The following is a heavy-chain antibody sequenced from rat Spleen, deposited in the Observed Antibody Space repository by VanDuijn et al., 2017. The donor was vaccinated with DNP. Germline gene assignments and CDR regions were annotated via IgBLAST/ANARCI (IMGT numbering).Heavy chain of an antibody. V-gene: IGHV5-7*01. CDR3: ARPDY. CDR1: GFTFSDYN. J-gene: IGHJ2*01. CDR2: INYDGSST. Sequence: EVQLVESGGGLVQPGRSLKFSCAASGFTFSDYNMAWVRQAPKKGLEWVATINYDGSSTYYRDSVKGRFTGSRDNAKSTLYLQMDSLRSEDTATYYCARPDYWGQGVVVTVSS.